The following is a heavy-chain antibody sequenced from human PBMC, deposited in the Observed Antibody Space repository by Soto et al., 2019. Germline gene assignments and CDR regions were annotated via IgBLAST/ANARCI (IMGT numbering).Heavy chain of an antibody. J-gene: IGHJ6*02. CDR2: IGYSGAS. D-gene: IGHD3-10*01. CDR3: ARHGFGSLHGLVDV. Sequence: QVQLQESGPGLVKPSETLSLTCTVSGGSITNYYCSWFRQSPGKGLEWIGYIGYSGASAYNLPLKRRVTMSGDTSKTQFSLMLESVTATDTAVYYCARHGFGSLHGLVDVWGQGTTVIVSS. CDR1: GGSITNYY. V-gene: IGHV4-59*08.